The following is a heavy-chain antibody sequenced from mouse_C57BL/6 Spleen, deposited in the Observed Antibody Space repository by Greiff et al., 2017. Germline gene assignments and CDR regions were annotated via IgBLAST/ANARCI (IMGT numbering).Heavy chain of an antibody. J-gene: IGHJ4*01. CDR2: IYPGDGDT. CDR3: ADAMDY. CDR1: GYAFRSSW. V-gene: IGHV1-82*01. Sequence: QVQLQQSGPELVKPGASVKISCKASGYAFRSSWMNWVKQRPGKGLEWIGRIYPGDGDTNYNGKFKGKATLTADKSSSTAYMQLSSLTSEDSAVYFCADAMDYWGQGTSVTVSS.